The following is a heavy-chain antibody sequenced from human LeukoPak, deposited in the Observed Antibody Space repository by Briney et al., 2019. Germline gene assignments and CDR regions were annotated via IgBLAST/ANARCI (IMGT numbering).Heavy chain of an antibody. V-gene: IGHV4-31*11. D-gene: IGHD3-10*01. CDR2: IYYSGST. Sequence: SQTLSLTCAVSGVSINTGAYYWGLIRQHPGKGLEWIGNIYYSGSTYYNPSLKSRVTISLDTSKNQFSLNVASVTPADTAVYYCASSYASGSYFHYWGQGTLVTVSS. CDR3: ASSYASGSYFHY. CDR1: GVSINTGAYY. J-gene: IGHJ4*02.